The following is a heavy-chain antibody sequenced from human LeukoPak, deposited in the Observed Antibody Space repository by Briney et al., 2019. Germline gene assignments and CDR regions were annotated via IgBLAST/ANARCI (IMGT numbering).Heavy chain of an antibody. Sequence: TGGSLRLSCAASGFTFSSYSMNWVRQAPGKGLEWVSFISSSGSSIYYADSVKGRFTISRDNAKNSLYLQMNSLRAEDTAVYYCAKDKGIAVAGSDYWGQGTLVTVSS. J-gene: IGHJ4*02. CDR3: AKDKGIAVAGSDY. D-gene: IGHD6-19*01. CDR2: ISSSGSSI. V-gene: IGHV3-48*01. CDR1: GFTFSSYS.